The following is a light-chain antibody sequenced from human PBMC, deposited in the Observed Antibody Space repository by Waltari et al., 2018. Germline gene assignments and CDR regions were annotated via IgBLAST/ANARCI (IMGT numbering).Light chain of an antibody. CDR3: AAWDDSLNGVV. J-gene: IGLJ2*01. CDR2: RND. Sequence: QSVLTQPPSTSGTPGQRVTISCSGSRSNIGSNAVTWYQQFPGTAPKLLIYRNDHRPSGVSDRFSGSKSGTSASLAITGLQSEDESDYYCAAWDDSLNGVVFGGGTKLTVL. V-gene: IGLV1-44*01. CDR1: RSNIGSNA.